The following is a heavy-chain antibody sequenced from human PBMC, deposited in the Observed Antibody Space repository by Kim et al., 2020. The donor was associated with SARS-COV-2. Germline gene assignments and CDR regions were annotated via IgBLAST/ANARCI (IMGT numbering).Heavy chain of an antibody. CDR1: GFTFSSYW. D-gene: IGHD1-26*01. V-gene: IGHV3-74*01. CDR2: INSDGSST. Sequence: LSLTCAASGFTFSSYWMHWVRQAPGKGLVWVSRINSDGSSTSYADSVKGRFTISRDNAKNTLYLQMNSLRAEDTAVYYCARGFGWELRDYWGQGTLVTVSS. J-gene: IGHJ4*02. CDR3: ARGFGWELRDY.